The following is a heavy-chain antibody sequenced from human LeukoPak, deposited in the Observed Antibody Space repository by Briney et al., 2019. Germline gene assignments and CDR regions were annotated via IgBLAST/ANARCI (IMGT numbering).Heavy chain of an antibody. CDR2: MNPNSGDT. J-gene: IGHJ3*02. CDR1: GYTFTSYD. Sequence: ASVKVSCKASGYTFTSYDINWVRQATGQGLEWMGWMNPNSGDTGYVQNFQGRVTMTRDTSISTAYMELSRLRSDDTAVYYCAREYDSSGYYYGAFDIWGQGTMVTVSS. CDR3: AREYDSSGYYYGAFDI. D-gene: IGHD3-22*01. V-gene: IGHV1-8*01.